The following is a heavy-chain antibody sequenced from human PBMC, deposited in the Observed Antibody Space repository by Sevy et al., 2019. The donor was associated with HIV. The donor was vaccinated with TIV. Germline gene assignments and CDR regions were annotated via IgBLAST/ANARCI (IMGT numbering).Heavy chain of an antibody. CDR3: ARLAWVGIDV. J-gene: IGHJ6*02. V-gene: IGHV4-39*01. CDR1: GGSISSSSYY. Sequence: SETLSLTCTVSGGSISSSSYYWGWIRQPPGKGLEWIGSIYYSGSTYYNPSLKSRVTISVDTSKNQFSLKLSSVTAADTAVYYCARLAWVGIDVWGQGTTVTVSS. D-gene: IGHD3-16*01. CDR2: IYYSGST.